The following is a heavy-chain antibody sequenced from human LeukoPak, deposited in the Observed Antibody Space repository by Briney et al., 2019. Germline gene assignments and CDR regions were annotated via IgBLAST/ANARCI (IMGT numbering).Heavy chain of an antibody. CDR3: ARESSSGGFDL. Sequence: LSLTCAVYGGSFSGYYWSWIRQAPGKGLEWVSFISGGTNYIDYADSVKGRFTISRDNAKNSLYLQTNILTADDTAVYYCARESSSGGFDLWGQGTMVTVYS. J-gene: IGHJ3*01. CDR1: GGSFSGYY. D-gene: IGHD2-8*02. V-gene: IGHV3-11*06. CDR2: ISGGTNYI.